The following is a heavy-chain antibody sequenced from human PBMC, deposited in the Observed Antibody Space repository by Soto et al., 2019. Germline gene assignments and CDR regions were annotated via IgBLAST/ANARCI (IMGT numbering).Heavy chain of an antibody. CDR1: GFTFSSYA. Sequence: PGGSLRLSCAASGFTFSSYAMSWVRQAPGKGLEWISAITGGGDSTYYADSMKGRFTISRDNSQKTLYLQMISLRVEDTAVYYCAKSDCTSTSCYEGAYFQHWGQGT. CDR3: AKSDCTSTSCYEGAYFQH. CDR2: ITGGGDST. V-gene: IGHV3-23*01. J-gene: IGHJ1*01. D-gene: IGHD2-2*01.